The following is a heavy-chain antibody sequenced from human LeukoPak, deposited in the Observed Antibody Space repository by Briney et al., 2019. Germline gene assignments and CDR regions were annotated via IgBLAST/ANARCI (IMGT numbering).Heavy chain of an antibody. J-gene: IGHJ4*02. D-gene: IGHD3-22*01. V-gene: IGHV3-7*01. CDR3: ARDRNYYDSSGQSY. Sequence: GGSLRLSCAASGFTFSSYSMNWVRQAPGKGLEWVANIKQDGSEKYYVDSVKGRFTISRDNAKNSLYLQMNSLRAEDTAVYYCARDRNYYDSSGQSYWGQGTLVTVSS. CDR1: GFTFSSYS. CDR2: IKQDGSEK.